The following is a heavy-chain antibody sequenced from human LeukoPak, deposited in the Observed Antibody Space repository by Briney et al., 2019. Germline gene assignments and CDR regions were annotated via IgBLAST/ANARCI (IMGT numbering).Heavy chain of an antibody. V-gene: IGHV4-61*08. Sequence: SETLSLTCTVSGDSISSGDYYWSWIRQPPGKGLEWIAYIYYTGRTKYNPSLKSRVTISVDMSKNQFSLKMTSVTAADTAVYYCTRVTIHGNSDYWGQGALVTVSS. CDR2: IYYTGRT. CDR3: TRVTIHGNSDY. J-gene: IGHJ4*02. D-gene: IGHD5-24*01. CDR1: GDSISSGDYY.